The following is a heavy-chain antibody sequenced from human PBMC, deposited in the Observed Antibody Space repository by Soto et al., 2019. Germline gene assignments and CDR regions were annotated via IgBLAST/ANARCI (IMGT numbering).Heavy chain of an antibody. CDR2: INPSGGTT. D-gene: IGHD3-10*01. CDR3: AREWSGESLRKWAFDY. V-gene: IGHV1-46*01. J-gene: IGHJ4*02. Sequence: GASVKVSCKTSGYTFTNYYIHWVRQAPGQGLEWMGIINPSGGTTSYAQKFQDRVTMTKDTSTSTLYMELSSLGYEDTAIYYCAREWSGESLRKWAFDYWGQGTLVTVS. CDR1: GYTFTNYY.